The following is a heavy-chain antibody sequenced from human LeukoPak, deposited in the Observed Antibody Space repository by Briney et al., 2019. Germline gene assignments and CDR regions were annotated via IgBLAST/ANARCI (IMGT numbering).Heavy chain of an antibody. D-gene: IGHD1-14*01. CDR1: GFTFSSYA. J-gene: IGHJ4*02. Sequence: PGGSLRLSCAASGFTFSSYAMHWVRQAPGKGLEWVAVISYDGSTTYYADSVKGRFTISRDNSKNTLYLQMNSLRAKDTAVYYCAKWSLTTWGYFDYWGQGTLVTVSS. V-gene: IGHV3-30*18. CDR2: ISYDGSTT. CDR3: AKWSLTTWGYFDY.